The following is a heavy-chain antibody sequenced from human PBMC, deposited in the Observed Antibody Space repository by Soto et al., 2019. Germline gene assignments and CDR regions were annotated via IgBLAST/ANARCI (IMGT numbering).Heavy chain of an antibody. CDR2: IYYSGST. V-gene: IGHV4-30-4*01. D-gene: IGHD3-10*01. CDR1: GGSISSGDYY. J-gene: IGHJ3*02. CDR3: ARVTLVRGVIIPPSAFDI. Sequence: QVQLQESGPGLVKPSQTLSLTCTVSGGSISSGDYYWSWIRQPPGKGLEWIGYIYYSGSTYYNPYLRSRVTISVDTSKNQLSLKLSSVTAADTAVYYCARVTLVRGVIIPPSAFDIWGQGTMVTVSS.